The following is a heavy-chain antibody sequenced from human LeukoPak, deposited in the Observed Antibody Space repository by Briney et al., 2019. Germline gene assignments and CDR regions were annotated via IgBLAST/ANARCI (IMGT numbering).Heavy chain of an antibody. CDR1: GYTFTSYG. J-gene: IGHJ4*02. CDR3: ARDYDYVWGSYRPPIDY. Sequence: ASVTVSCKASGYTFTSYGISWVRQAPGQGLGWVGGLSAYNGNTNYAQKLQGRVTMTTDTSTSTAYMELRSLRSDDTAVYYCARDYDYVWGSYRPPIDYWGQGTLVTVSS. D-gene: IGHD3-16*02. V-gene: IGHV1-18*01. CDR2: LSAYNGNT.